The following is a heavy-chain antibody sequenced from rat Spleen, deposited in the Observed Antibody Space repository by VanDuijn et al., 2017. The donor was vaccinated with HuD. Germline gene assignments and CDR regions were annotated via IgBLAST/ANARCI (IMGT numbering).Heavy chain of an antibody. Sequence: EVQLVESGGGLVQPGRSLKLSCAASGFTFSNYGMNWVRQAPTKGLEWVASITPSGTSTWYRDSVKGRFTISRDDAKSTLYLQMDSLRSEDTATYYCARHESMMVPFFDYWGQGVMVTVSS. CDR1: GFTFSNYG. D-gene: IGHD1-12*02. J-gene: IGHJ2*01. CDR2: ITPSGTST. V-gene: IGHV5-19*01. CDR3: ARHESMMVPFFDY.